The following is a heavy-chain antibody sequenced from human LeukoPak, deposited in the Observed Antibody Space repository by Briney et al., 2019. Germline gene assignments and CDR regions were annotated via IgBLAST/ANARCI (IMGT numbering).Heavy chain of an antibody. V-gene: IGHV1-69*13. CDR3: ARVRARVLMVYAISGHFGY. J-gene: IGHJ4*02. CDR1: GGTFSSYA. D-gene: IGHD2-8*01. CDR2: IIPIFGTA. Sequence: SVKVSCKASGGTFSSYAISWVRQAPGQGLEWMGGIIPIFGTANYAQKFQGRVTITADESTSTAYMELSSLRSEDTAVYYCARVRARVLMVYAISGHFGYWGQGTLVTVSS.